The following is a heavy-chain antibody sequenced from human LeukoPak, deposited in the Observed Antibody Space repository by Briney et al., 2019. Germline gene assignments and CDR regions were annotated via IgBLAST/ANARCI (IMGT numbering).Heavy chain of an antibody. CDR3: ARSRVYYYGSGRSGWFDH. CDR1: GGSFSGYY. CDR2: INHSGST. D-gene: IGHD3-10*01. J-gene: IGHJ5*02. V-gene: IGHV4-34*01. Sequence: PSETLSLTCAVYGGSFSGYYWSWIRQPPGKGLEWIGEINHSGSTNYNPSLKSRVTISVDTSKNQFSLKLSSVTAADTAVYYCARSRVYYYGSGRSGWFDHWGQGTLVTVSS.